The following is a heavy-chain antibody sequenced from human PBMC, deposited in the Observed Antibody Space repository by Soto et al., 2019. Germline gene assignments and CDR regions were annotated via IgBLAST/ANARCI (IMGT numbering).Heavy chain of an antibody. CDR3: ARHNGYSGY. J-gene: IGHJ1*01. CDR2: ISGSGRSA. D-gene: IGHD2-2*03. Sequence: EVQILQSGGGLVQPGESLRLSCAASGFTFTTYAMTWIRQAPGKGLEWVASISGSGRSANYSDSGKGRFVLSRDNSKNTVFLEMTILRVGDSAVYFCARHNGYSGYWGEGNLVTVS. V-gene: IGHV3-23*01. CDR1: GFTFTTYA.